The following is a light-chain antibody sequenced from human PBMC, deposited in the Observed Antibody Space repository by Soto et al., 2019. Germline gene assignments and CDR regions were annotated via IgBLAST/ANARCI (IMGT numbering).Light chain of an antibody. V-gene: IGLV2-14*01. Sequence: QSVLTQPASVSGSPGQSITISCTGTSSDVGGYNYVSWYQQHPGKAPKLMIYEVSNRPSGVSNRFSGSKSGNTASLTISGLRAEDEADYYCSSYTRQYTPSYVFGTGTKLTVL. CDR3: SSYTRQYTPSYV. J-gene: IGLJ1*01. CDR1: SSDVGGYNY. CDR2: EVS.